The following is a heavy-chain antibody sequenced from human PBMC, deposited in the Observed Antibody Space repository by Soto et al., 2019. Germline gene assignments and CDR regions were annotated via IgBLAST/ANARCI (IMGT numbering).Heavy chain of an antibody. CDR3: ARSVACTSSSCAMFVDY. CDR2: IKQDGSEK. V-gene: IGHV3-7*01. CDR1: GFMFSNYW. D-gene: IGHD2-2*01. Sequence: EVQLVESGGGLVQPGGSLRLSCAASGFMFSNYWMSWVRQAPGKGLEWVANIKQDGSEKHYVDSVKGRFTISRDNAKNSLYLQMNSLRAEETAMYYCARSVACTSSSCAMFVDYWVQGSLATVSS. J-gene: IGHJ4*02.